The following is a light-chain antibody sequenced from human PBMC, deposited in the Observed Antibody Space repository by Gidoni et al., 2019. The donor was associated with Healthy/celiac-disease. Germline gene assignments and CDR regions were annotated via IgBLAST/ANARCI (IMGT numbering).Light chain of an antibody. V-gene: IGKV1-9*01. CDR2: YTS. CDR1: QGISSD. J-gene: IGKJ1*01. Sequence: DIQLTQSPSFLSASVGDRVTITCRASQGISSDLAWYQQKPGKAPRLLIYYTSTLQTGIPASVRGSGAGTDFTLTISSLQQEDFATYDCQQYKAYPWTFGKGTKVEFK. CDR3: QQYKAYPWT.